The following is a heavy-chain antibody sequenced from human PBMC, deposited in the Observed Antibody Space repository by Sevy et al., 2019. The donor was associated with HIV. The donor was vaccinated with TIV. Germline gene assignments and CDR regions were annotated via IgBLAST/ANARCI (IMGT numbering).Heavy chain of an antibody. Sequence: ASVKVSCKASGYTFSSDYMHWVRQAPGHGLEWMGIINPSGGSTSYAQKFQGRVTMTRDTSTSTVYMELSSLRSEDTAVYYCARDSDNYDILTGYYPFDYWGQGTLVTVSS. V-gene: IGHV1-46*01. J-gene: IGHJ4*02. CDR3: ARDSDNYDILTGYYPFDY. D-gene: IGHD3-9*01. CDR1: GYTFSSDY. CDR2: INPSGGST.